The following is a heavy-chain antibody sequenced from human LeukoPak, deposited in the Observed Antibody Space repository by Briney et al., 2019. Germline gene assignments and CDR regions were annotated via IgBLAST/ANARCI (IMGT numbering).Heavy chain of an antibody. J-gene: IGHJ4*02. Sequence: QPGGSLRLSYAASGFTFSSNWMHWVRHAPGKGLVWVSRISTDGSSTSYADSVKGRFTISRDNAKNTLYLQMNSLRAEDTAVYYCARVDISVAATTPFDYWGQGTLVTVSS. CDR2: ISTDGSST. CDR3: ARVDISVAATTPFDY. D-gene: IGHD2-15*01. CDR1: GFTFSSNW. V-gene: IGHV3-74*01.